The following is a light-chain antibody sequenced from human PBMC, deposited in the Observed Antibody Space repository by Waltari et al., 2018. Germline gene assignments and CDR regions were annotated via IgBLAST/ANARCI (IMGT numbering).Light chain of an antibody. CDR2: AVS. CDR1: QSVRNN. Sequence: EIVMTQSPATLSVSPGETATLSCRASQSVRNNLAWYQQKPGQSPRLLLYAVSTRATGVPARFSGSGSETDFTLTISTLQSEDFASYYCQQYENWPPGMFGQGTRVEVK. V-gene: IGKV3-15*01. J-gene: IGKJ1*01. CDR3: QQYENWPPGM.